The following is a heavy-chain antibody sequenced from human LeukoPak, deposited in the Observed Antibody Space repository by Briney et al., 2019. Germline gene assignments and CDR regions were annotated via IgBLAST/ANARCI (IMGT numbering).Heavy chain of an antibody. CDR2: ISGSGGGT. V-gene: IGHV3-23*01. Sequence: GGSLRLSCAASGFTFSSYGVSWVRQAPGKGLEWVSAISGSGGGTYYADSVKGRFTISRDNAKNSLYLQMNSLRAEDTAVYYCARGTTVTTNDAFDIWGQGTMVTVSS. J-gene: IGHJ3*02. CDR1: GFTFSSYG. CDR3: ARGTTVTTNDAFDI. D-gene: IGHD4-17*01.